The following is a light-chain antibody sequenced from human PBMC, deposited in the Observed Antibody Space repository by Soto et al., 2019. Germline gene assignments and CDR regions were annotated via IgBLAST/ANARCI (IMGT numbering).Light chain of an antibody. CDR1: SSNIGNNY. Sequence: QSVLTQPPSVSAAPGQKVTISCSGSSSNIGNNYVSWYQQLPGTAPKLLIYDNNKRPSGIPDRFSGSKSGTSATLDITGLQTGDEADYYCGTWDSSLSVGYVFGTGTKLTVL. J-gene: IGLJ1*01. CDR2: DNN. CDR3: GTWDSSLSVGYV. V-gene: IGLV1-51*01.